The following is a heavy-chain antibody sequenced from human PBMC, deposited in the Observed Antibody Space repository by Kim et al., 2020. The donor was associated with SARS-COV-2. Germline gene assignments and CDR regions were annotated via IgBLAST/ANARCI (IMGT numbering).Heavy chain of an antibody. Sequence: NKYYADSVKGRFTISRDNSKNTLYLQMNSLRAEDTAVYYCAKLASVAEFDYWGQGTLVTVSS. V-gene: IGHV3-30*02. J-gene: IGHJ4*02. CDR2: NK. CDR3: AKLASVAEFDY. D-gene: IGHD6-19*01.